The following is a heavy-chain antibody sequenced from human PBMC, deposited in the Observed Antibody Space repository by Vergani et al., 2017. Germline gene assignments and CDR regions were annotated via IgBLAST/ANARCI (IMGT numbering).Heavy chain of an antibody. CDR3: ARGDYGILTGYRY. CDR1: KTPYSNYH. Sequence: QVQVVQSGAEVKKSGTSVNTTLQHPKTPYSNYHKHTTNQAPGQGLEWRRILNPSGGHTNYAPKFQGRVTMTRDKSTSTVYMELSSLRSEDTAIYYCARGDYGILTGYRYGGQGTLVTVSA. J-gene: IGHJ4*02. V-gene: IGHV1-46*03. D-gene: IGHD3-9*01. CDR2: LNPSGGHT.